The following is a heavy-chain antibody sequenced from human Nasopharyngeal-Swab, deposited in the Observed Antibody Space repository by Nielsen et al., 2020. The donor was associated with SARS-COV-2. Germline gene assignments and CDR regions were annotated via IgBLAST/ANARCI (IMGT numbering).Heavy chain of an antibody. J-gene: IGHJ5*02. D-gene: IGHD3-10*01. CDR1: GGSISSYY. CDR3: AREGRITMVRGVITKTNWFDP. Sequence: GSLRLSCTVSGGSISSYYWSWIRQPPGKGLEWIGYIYYSGSTNYNPSLKSRVTISVDTSKNQFSLKLSSATAADTAVYYCAREGRITMVRGVITKTNWFDPWGQGTLVTVSS. V-gene: IGHV4-59*01. CDR2: IYYSGST.